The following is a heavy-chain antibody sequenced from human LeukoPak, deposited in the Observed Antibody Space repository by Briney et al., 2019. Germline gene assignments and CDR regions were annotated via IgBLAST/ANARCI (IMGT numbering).Heavy chain of an antibody. D-gene: IGHD2-2*01. J-gene: IGHJ4*02. CDR1: GFLFSDYA. Sequence: AGGSLRLSCATSGFLFSDYAMHWVRQAPGKGLEWVANIKPDGSEKYYVDSVKGRFTISRDNSKNTLYLQMNSLRAEDTAVYYCAKDQGYQLLTPEYYFDYWGQGTLVTVSS. CDR3: AKDQGYQLLTPEYYFDY. V-gene: IGHV3-7*03. CDR2: IKPDGSEK.